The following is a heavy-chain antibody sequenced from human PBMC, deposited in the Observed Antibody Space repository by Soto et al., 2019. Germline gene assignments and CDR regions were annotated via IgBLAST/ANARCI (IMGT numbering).Heavy chain of an antibody. D-gene: IGHD5-12*01. CDR1: GYTFTDSF. J-gene: IGHJ4*02. CDR2: TNPNSGAT. CDR3: ARVLGRYDLYGTES. V-gene: IGHV1-2*02. Sequence: SVKVSCKATGYTFTDSFMHWFRQAPGQGLGWMGWTNPNSGATDYAQKFQGRVTMTRDTSISTAYMELSRLKSDDTAVYYCARVLGRYDLYGTESWGQATLVTVSS.